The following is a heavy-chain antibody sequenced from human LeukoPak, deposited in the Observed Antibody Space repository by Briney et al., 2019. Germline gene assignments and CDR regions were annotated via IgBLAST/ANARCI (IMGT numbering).Heavy chain of an antibody. CDR3: AKDMSIGRDGYNYSPLGY. J-gene: IGHJ4*02. CDR1: GFTFSSYG. D-gene: IGHD5-24*01. Sequence: PGRSLRLSCAASGFTFSSYGLHWVRQAPGKGLEWVAVISYDGVKKYYADPVKGRFTISRDNSKNTLYLQMNSLRAEDTAVYYCAKDMSIGRDGYNYSPLGYWGQGTLVTVSS. V-gene: IGHV3-30*18. CDR2: ISYDGVKK.